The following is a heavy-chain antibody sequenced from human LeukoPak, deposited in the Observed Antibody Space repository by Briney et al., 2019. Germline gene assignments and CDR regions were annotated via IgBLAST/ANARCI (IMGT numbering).Heavy chain of an antibody. CDR3: ARYDILTGPLDY. J-gene: IGHJ4*02. D-gene: IGHD3-9*01. V-gene: IGHV3-30*03. CDR2: IPYDGSNK. Sequence: GRSLRLSCAASGFTFSSYGMHWVRQAPGKGLEWVAVIPYDGSNKYYADSVKGRFTISRDNSKNTLYLQMNSLRAEDTAVYYCARYDILTGPLDYWGQGTLVTVSS. CDR1: GFTFSSYG.